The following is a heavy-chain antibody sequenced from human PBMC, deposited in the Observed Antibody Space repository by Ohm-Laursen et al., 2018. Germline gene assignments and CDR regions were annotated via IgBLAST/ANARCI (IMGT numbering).Heavy chain of an antibody. CDR1: GFTFSDYY. Sequence: SLRPSCSASGFTFSDYYMTWIRQAPGKGLEWVSYISSSGSIKYYADSLEGRFTISRDNAKNSLYLQMNSLRAEDTAIYYCARAKGSYAFDIWGQGTMVTVSS. CDR3: ARAKGSYAFDI. J-gene: IGHJ3*02. V-gene: IGHV3-11*01. CDR2: ISSSGSIK. D-gene: IGHD1-26*01.